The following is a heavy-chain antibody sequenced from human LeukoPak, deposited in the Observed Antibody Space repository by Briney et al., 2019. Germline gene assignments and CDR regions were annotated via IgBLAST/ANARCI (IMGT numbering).Heavy chain of an antibody. J-gene: IGHJ6*02. V-gene: IGHV3-33*05. CDR2: ILYDGINR. CDR1: GFTFSRYG. CDR3: ARRPSLGYSDGPNYYYGMDV. D-gene: IGHD5-18*01. Sequence: GGSLRLSCAASGFTFSRYGMHWVRQAPGKGLQWVAVILYDGINRYYADSVKGRFTVSRENSKNMLYLQMNSLRAEDTALYYCARRPSLGYSDGPNYYYGMDVWGQGTTVTVSS.